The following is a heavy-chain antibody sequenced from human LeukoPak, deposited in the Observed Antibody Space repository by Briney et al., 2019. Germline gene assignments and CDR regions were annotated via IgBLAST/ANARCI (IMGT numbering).Heavy chain of an antibody. CDR3: ARVFSLVATAYQEYYFDY. CDR1: GGSISSSSYY. D-gene: IGHD2-15*01. V-gene: IGHV4-39*01. CDR2: IYYSGST. Sequence: SETLSLTCTVSGGSISSSSYYWGWIRQPPGKGLEWIGSIYYSGSTYYNPSLKSRVTISVDTSKNQFSLKLSSVTAADTAVYYCARVFSLVATAYQEYYFDYWGQGTLVTVSS. J-gene: IGHJ4*02.